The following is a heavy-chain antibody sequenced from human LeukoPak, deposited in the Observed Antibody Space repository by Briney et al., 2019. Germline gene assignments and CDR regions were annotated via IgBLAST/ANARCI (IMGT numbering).Heavy chain of an antibody. CDR1: GYTFTSYG. J-gene: IGHJ4*02. Sequence: ASVKVSCKASGYTFTSYGISWVRQAPGQGLEWMGWISAYNGNTNYAQKFQGRVTITRDTSASTAYMELSSLRSEDTAVYYCARGGSLAYSYGESPFDYWGQGTLVTVSS. D-gene: IGHD2-21*01. V-gene: IGHV1-18*01. CDR3: ARGGSLAYSYGESPFDY. CDR2: ISAYNGNT.